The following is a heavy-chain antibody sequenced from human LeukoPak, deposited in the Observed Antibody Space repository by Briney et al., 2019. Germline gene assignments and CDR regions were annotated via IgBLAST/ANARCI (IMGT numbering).Heavy chain of an antibody. Sequence: GESLKISCKGSGYSFTSYWIGWVRQMPGKGPEWMGIIYPGDSDTRYSPSFQGQVTISADKSISTAYLQWSSLKASDTAMYCCARRAIYDSSGYYSYYFDYWGQGTLVTVSS. J-gene: IGHJ4*02. CDR1: GYSFTSYW. CDR3: ARRAIYDSSGYYSYYFDY. D-gene: IGHD3-22*01. V-gene: IGHV5-51*01. CDR2: IYPGDSDT.